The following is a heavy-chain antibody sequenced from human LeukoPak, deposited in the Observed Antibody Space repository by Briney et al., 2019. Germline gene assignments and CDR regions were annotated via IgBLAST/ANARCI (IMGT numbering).Heavy chain of an antibody. J-gene: IGHJ4*02. V-gene: IGHV3-21*01. CDR3: ARDYYDSSGYYYFDY. CDR1: GFTFSSYS. D-gene: IGHD3-22*01. Sequence: GGSLRLSCAASGFTFSSYSMNWVRQAPGKGLEWVSSISSSSSYIYYADSVKGRFTISRDNAKNSLYLQMNSLRAEDTAVYYCARDYYDSSGYYYFDYWGQGTLVTVSS. CDR2: ISSSSSYI.